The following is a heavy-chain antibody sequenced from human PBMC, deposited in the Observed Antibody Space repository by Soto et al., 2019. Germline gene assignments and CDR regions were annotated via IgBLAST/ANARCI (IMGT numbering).Heavy chain of an antibody. D-gene: IGHD6-13*01. CDR2: IIPIFGTA. CDR3: ARGRPGRGQQLVRYYYGMDV. Sequence: QVQLVQSGAEVKKPGSSVKVSCKASGGTFSSYAISWVRQAPGQGLEWMGGIIPIFGTANYAQKFQGRVTITADESTSTAYMELGSLRSEDTAVYYCARGRPGRGQQLVRYYYGMDVWGQGTTVTVSS. CDR1: GGTFSSYA. V-gene: IGHV1-69*01. J-gene: IGHJ6*02.